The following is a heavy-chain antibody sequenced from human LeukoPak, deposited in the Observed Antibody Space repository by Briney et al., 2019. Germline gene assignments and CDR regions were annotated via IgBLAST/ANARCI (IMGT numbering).Heavy chain of an antibody. CDR3: ARGGIAAAGDWFDP. CDR1: GGSISSGGYY. J-gene: IGHJ5*02. Sequence: PSQTLSLTCTVSGGSISSGGYYWSWVRQHPGRGLEWIGYIYYSGSTYYKPSLKSRFTISVDTSKNQFSLKLSSVTAADTAVYYCARGGIAAAGDWFDPWGQGTLVTVSS. D-gene: IGHD6-13*01. V-gene: IGHV4-31*03. CDR2: IYYSGST.